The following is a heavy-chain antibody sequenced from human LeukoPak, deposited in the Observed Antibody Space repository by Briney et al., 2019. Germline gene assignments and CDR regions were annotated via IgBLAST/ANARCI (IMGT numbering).Heavy chain of an antibody. CDR1: GFTFSSYS. Sequence: GGSLRLSCAASGFTFSSYSMNWVRQAPGKGLEWVSSISSSSSYIYYAGSVKGRFTISRDNAKNSLYLQMNSLRAEDTAVYYCAKDRNSVAGTRGLDYWGQGTLVTVSS. CDR3: AKDRNSVAGTRGLDY. D-gene: IGHD6-19*01. V-gene: IGHV3-21*01. J-gene: IGHJ4*02. CDR2: ISSSSSYI.